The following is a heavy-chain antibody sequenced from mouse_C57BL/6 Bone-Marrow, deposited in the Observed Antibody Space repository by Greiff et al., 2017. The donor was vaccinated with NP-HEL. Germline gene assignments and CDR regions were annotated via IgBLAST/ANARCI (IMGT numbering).Heavy chain of an antibody. V-gene: IGHV1-82*01. Sequence: LVESGPELVKPGASVKISCKASGYAFSSSWMNWVKQRPGRGLEWIGRIYPGDGDTNYNGKFKGKATLTADKSSSTAYMQLSSLTSEDSAVYFCARVWLRRDYFDYWGQGTTLTVSS. CDR2: IYPGDGDT. CDR1: GYAFSSSW. J-gene: IGHJ2*01. CDR3: ARVWLRRDYFDY. D-gene: IGHD2-2*01.